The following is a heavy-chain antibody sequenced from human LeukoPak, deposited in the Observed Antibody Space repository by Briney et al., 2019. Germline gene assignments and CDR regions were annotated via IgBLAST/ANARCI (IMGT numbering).Heavy chain of an antibody. CDR1: GFTFSSYA. Sequence: GGSLRLSCAASGFTFSSYAMSWVRQAPGNGLEWVSAISGSGGGTYYADSVKGRFTISRDNSKNTLYLQMNSLRAEDTAVYYCAVTTGGYWYFDLWGRGTLVTVSS. J-gene: IGHJ2*01. V-gene: IGHV3-23*01. CDR3: AVTTGGYWYFDL. CDR2: ISGSGGGT. D-gene: IGHD4-17*01.